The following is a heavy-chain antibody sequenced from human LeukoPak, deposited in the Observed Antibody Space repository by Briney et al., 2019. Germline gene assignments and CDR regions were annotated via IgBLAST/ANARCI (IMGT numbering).Heavy chain of an antibody. V-gene: IGHV4-59*01. CDR1: GGSISTYY. CDR2: IYYSGST. D-gene: IGHD2-2*01. J-gene: IGHJ3*02. CDR3: VKSNSRYQPWTLDI. Sequence: SETLSLTCTVSGGSISTYYWSWIRQPPGKGLEWIGYIYYSGSTNYNPSLKSRVIISVDTSKNQFSLKVNSVTAADTAMYYCVKSNSRYQPWTLDIWGRGTMVTVSS.